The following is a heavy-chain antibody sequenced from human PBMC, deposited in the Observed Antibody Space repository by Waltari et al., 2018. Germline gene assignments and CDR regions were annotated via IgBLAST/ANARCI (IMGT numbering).Heavy chain of an antibody. Sequence: EVQLMESGGGRVQLGGSLRLSSQAAGFPSRTYNMNWVRQAPGEGLEWVSSVSSNGADTHYGDSVKGRFTTSRDNAKTSLYLQMNGLRDEDTAVYYCARGGWGFYLDLWGQGALVTVSS. V-gene: IGHV3-21*01. J-gene: IGHJ5*02. CDR1: GFPSRTYN. D-gene: IGHD7-27*01. CDR2: VSSNGADT. CDR3: ARGGWGFYLDL.